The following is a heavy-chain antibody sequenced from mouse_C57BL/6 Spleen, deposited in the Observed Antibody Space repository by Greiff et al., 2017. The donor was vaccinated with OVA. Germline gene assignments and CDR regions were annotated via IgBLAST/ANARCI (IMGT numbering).Heavy chain of an antibody. D-gene: IGHD2-4*01. CDR3: ARSYDDGYFDV. CDR2: ISHSGST. V-gene: IGHV3-8*01. J-gene: IGHJ1*03. Sequence: EVKLQESGPGLAKPSQTLSLTCSVTGYSITSDYWNWIRKFPGNKLEYMGYISHSGSTYYNPSHNSRISITQDTTKTQYYLQLNSVTTEDTATYYCARSYDDGYFDVWGTGTTVTVSS. CDR1: GYSITSDY.